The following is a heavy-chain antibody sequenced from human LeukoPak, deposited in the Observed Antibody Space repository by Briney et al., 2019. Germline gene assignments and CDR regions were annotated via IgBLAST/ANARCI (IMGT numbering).Heavy chain of an antibody. Sequence: GGSLRLSCAASGFTFSSYERNWVRQAPGKGLEWVSYISSSGSTIYYADSVKGRFTIYRDNAKNSLYLQMNSLRAEDTAVYYCARSSWFNFDYWGQGTLVTVSS. J-gene: IGHJ4*02. D-gene: IGHD6-13*01. V-gene: IGHV3-48*03. CDR1: GFTFSSYE. CDR2: ISSSGSTI. CDR3: ARSSWFNFDY.